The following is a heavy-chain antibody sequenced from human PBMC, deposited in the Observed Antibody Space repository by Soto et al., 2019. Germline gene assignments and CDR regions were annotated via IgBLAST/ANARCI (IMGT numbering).Heavy chain of an antibody. CDR1: GYTFTSFG. CDR3: ARDRAGGIQLWFDSDGMDV. J-gene: IGHJ6*02. D-gene: IGHD5-18*01. V-gene: IGHV1-18*01. Sequence: ASVKVSCKASGYTFTSFGVSWVRQAPGQGLEWMGWISTYNGNTNYAQKVQGWVTMPTDTSTSTAYMELSSLRSDDTAVYYCARDRAGGIQLWFDSDGMDVWGQGTTVTVSS. CDR2: ISTYNGNT.